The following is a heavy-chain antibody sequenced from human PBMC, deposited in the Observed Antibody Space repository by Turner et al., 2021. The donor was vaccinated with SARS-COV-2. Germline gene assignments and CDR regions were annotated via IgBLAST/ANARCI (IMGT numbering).Heavy chain of an antibody. CDR2: IKTDGSSK. V-gene: IGHV3-7*01. Sequence: EVQLVESGGGLVQSGGSLRLSCAGSGFTFSDYWMGWVRQAPGKGLGWVANIKTDGSSKYYVDSVKDRFTTSRDNAKNSLYLQMYSLGAEDTAVYYCVRHGSWNFDSWGQGTLVTVSS. CDR3: VRHGSWNFDS. D-gene: IGHD1-1*01. CDR1: GFTFSDYW. J-gene: IGHJ5*01.